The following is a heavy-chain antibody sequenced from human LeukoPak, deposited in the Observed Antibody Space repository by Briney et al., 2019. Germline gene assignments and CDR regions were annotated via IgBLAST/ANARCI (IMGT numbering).Heavy chain of an antibody. CDR3: AKEGTGANYFDY. V-gene: IGHV3-23*01. D-gene: IGHD7-27*01. CDR2: IINSGRST. J-gene: IGHJ4*02. Sequence: GGSLRLSCAASGFTFSSYAMSWVRQAPGKGLEWVSVIINSGRSTYYADSVKGRFTISRDNSKNTLYLQMNSLRAEDTAVYYCAKEGTGANYFDYWGQGTLVTVSS. CDR1: GFTFSSYA.